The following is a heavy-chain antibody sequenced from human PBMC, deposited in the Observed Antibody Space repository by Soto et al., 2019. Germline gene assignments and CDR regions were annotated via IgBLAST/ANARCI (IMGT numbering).Heavy chain of an antibody. CDR1: GFTFSGSA. J-gene: IGHJ3*02. V-gene: IGHV3-73*01. CDR2: IRSKANSYAT. Sequence: GGSLRLSCAASGFTFSGSAMHWVRQASGKGLEWVGRIRSKANSYATAYAASVKGRFTISRDDSKNTAYLQMNSLKTEDTAVYYCTRQGMDSGSYYAFDIWGQGTMVTVSS. D-gene: IGHD1-26*01. CDR3: TRQGMDSGSYYAFDI.